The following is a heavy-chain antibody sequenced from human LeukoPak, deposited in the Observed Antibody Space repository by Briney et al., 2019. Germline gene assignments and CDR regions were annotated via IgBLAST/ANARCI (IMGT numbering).Heavy chain of an antibody. CDR3: ASSTYYSDTKGGMLDFDY. D-gene: IGHD3-22*01. CDR1: SDSMRNHY. V-gene: IGHV4-59*08. Sequence: SEALSLTCTVFSDSMRNHYWSWIRQPPGKGLEWIGYGHYSGSTNYNASLKSRVTISVDTSKKQFSLKLTSVTAADTAVYYCASSTYYSDTKGGMLDFDYWGRGTLVTVSS. J-gene: IGHJ4*02. CDR2: GHYSGST.